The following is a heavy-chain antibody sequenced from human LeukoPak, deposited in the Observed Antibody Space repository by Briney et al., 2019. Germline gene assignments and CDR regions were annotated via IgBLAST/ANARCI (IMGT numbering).Heavy chain of an antibody. CDR2: IKQDGSEK. D-gene: IGHD6-13*01. J-gene: IGHJ4*02. Sequence: GGSLRLSCAASGFTFSSYWMSWVRQAPGKGLEWVANIKQDGSEKYYVDSVKGRFTISRDNAKNSLYLQMNSLRAEDTAVYYCARVRKSSSWYYYFDYWGQGTLVTVSS. CDR1: GFTFSSYW. CDR3: ARVRKSSSWYYYFDY. V-gene: IGHV3-7*01.